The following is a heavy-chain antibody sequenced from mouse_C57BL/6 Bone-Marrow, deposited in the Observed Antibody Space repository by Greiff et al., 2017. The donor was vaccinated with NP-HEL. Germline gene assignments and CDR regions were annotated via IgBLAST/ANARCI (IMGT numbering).Heavy chain of an antibody. CDR1: GYTFTDYY. CDR2: INPYNGGT. CDR3: ADDYGFYFDY. D-gene: IGHD2-4*01. V-gene: IGHV1-19*01. Sequence: EVKLEESGPVLVKPGASVKMSCKASGYTFTDYYMNWVKQSHGKSLEWIGVINPYNGGTSYNQKFKGKATLTVDKSSSTAYMELNSLTSEDSAVYYCADDYGFYFDYWGQGTTLTVSS. J-gene: IGHJ2*01.